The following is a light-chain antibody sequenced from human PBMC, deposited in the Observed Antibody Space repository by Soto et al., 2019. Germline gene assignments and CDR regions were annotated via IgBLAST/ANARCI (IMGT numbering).Light chain of an antibody. CDR1: QSISSW. CDR3: QQYNSYTWT. Sequence: DIQMPQSPSTLSASVGDRVTITGRASQSISSWLAWYQQKPGKAPKLLIYKASSLESGVPSRFSGSGSGTEFTLTISSLQPDDFATYYCQQYNSYTWTFGQGTKVDIK. CDR2: KAS. J-gene: IGKJ1*01. V-gene: IGKV1-5*03.